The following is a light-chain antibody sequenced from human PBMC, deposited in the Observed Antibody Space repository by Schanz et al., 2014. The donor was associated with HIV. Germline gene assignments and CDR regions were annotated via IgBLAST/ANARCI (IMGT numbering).Light chain of an antibody. CDR1: SSDVGGYNY. CDR3: QSFDGSLGGVL. J-gene: IGLJ3*02. Sequence: QSALTQPPSASGSPGQSVTISCTGTSSDVGGYNYVSWYQQHPGKAPKLMIYEVSERPSGVPARFSGSKSGSSASLAISGLQPEDEADYYCQSFDGSLGGVLFGGGTKLTVL. CDR2: EVS. V-gene: IGLV2-8*01.